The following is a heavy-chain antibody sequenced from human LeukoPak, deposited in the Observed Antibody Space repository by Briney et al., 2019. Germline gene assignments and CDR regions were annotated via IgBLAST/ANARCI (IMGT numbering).Heavy chain of an antibody. CDR2: VYSAGTT. Sequence: GGSLRLSCAAPGFIVSHNTMAWVRQAPGKGLEWVSLVYSAGTTYYADSVKGRFTISRDNSRNSLLLQMNNLRAEDTAVYYCAETRGYSGYDHIDSWGQGTLVTVSS. CDR1: GFIVSHNT. V-gene: IGHV3-66*01. J-gene: IGHJ4*02. D-gene: IGHD5-12*01. CDR3: AETRGYSGYDHIDS.